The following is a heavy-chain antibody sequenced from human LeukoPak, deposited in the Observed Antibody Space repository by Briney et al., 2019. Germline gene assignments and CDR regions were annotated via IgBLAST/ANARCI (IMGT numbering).Heavy chain of an antibody. D-gene: IGHD3-10*01. CDR3: ARKGNAFDI. V-gene: IGHV3-74*01. CDR2: INTDGSST. CDR1: GFTFNSFW. J-gene: IGHJ3*02. Sequence: GGSLRLSCAASGFTFNSFWMHWVRQAPGKGLVWVSRINTDGSSTDYADSVKGRFTISRDNAKNTLYLQMNSLRAEDTAVYYCARKGNAFDIWGQGTMVTVSS.